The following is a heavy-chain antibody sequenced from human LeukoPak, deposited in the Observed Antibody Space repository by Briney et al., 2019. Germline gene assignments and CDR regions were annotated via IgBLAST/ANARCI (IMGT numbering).Heavy chain of an antibody. D-gene: IGHD2-2*01. V-gene: IGHV1-18*01. J-gene: IGHJ6*03. CDR1: GYTFTSYG. CDR3: ARGKVPAAMVDYYYYMDV. CDR2: ISAYNGNT. Sequence: GSVKVSFKAAGYTFTSYGISWVRPAPGQGLEWMGWISAYNGNTNYAQKLQGRVSMTTDTSTSTAYMELRSLTSDDTAVYYCARGKVPAAMVDYYYYMDVWGKGTTVTVSS.